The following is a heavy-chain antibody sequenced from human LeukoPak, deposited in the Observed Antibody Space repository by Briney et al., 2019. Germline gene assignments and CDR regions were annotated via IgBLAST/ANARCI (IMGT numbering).Heavy chain of an antibody. CDR3: ARVPRRVVVPAAILFDP. V-gene: IGHV1-2*02. CDR1: GYTFTGYY. J-gene: IGHJ5*02. D-gene: IGHD2-2*02. Sequence: ASVKVSCKASGYTFTGYYMHWVRPAPGQGLEWMGWINPNSGGTNYAQKFQGRVTMTRDTSISTAYMELSRLRSDDTAVYYCARVPRRVVVPAAILFDPWGQGTLVTVSS. CDR2: INPNSGGT.